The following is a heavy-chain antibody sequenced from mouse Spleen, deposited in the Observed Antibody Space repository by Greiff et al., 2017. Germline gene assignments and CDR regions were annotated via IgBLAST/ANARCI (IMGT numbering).Heavy chain of an antibody. CDR1: GYTFTDYN. CDR2: INPNNGGT. V-gene: IGHV1-18*01. CDR3: ATWDRSRFAY. Sequence: EVQLQQSGPELVKPGASVKIPCKASGYTFTDYNMDWVKQSHGKSLEWIGDINPNNGGTIYNQKFKGKATLTVDKSSSTAYMELRSLTSEDTAVYYCATWDRSRFAYWGQGTLVTVSA. J-gene: IGHJ3*01. D-gene: IGHD2-14*01.